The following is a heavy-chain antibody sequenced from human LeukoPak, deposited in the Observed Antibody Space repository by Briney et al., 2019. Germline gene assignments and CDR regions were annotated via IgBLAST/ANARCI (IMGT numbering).Heavy chain of an antibody. Sequence: ASVKVSCKASGYTFTGYYIHWVRQAPGQGLEWMGWINPKSGGTNYAQKFQGRVTMTRDTSISTAYMELSRLRSDDTALYYCAKDIGYITMTSGSHFDYWGQETLVTVSS. CDR1: GYTFTGYY. D-gene: IGHD3-22*01. V-gene: IGHV1-2*02. J-gene: IGHJ4*02. CDR2: INPKSGGT. CDR3: AKDIGYITMTSGSHFDY.